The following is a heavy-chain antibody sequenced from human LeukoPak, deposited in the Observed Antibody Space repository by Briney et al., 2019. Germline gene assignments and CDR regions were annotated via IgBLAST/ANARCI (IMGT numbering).Heavy chain of an antibody. V-gene: IGHV3-30*04. CDR3: ARETGYYYSNGYYSY. J-gene: IGHJ4*02. Sequence: GGSLRLSCAASGFTFDSFAMHWVRQAPGRGLEWVAAISYHGSNTYYADSVKGRFTISRDNSKNTLFLQMNSLRAEDTAVYYCARETGYYYSNGYYSYWGQGTLVTVSS. CDR2: ISYHGSNT. D-gene: IGHD3-22*01. CDR1: GFTFDSFA.